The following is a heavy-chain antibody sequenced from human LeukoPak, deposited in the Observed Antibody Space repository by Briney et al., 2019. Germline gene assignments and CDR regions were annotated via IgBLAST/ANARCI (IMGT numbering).Heavy chain of an antibody. V-gene: IGHV4-59*12. Sequence: PSETLSLTCTVSGGSISYYWSWIRQPPGKGLEWIGYVSYSGSTNYKSSLKSRVTISVDTSKKQFSLRLTSVTAADTALYYCARFYCSGGSCYEYYWGQGTLVTVSS. CDR1: GGSISYY. J-gene: IGHJ4*02. CDR3: ARFYCSGGSCYEYY. D-gene: IGHD2-15*01. CDR2: VSYSGST.